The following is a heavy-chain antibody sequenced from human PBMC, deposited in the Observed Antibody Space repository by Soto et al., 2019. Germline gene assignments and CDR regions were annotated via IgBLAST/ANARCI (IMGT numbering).Heavy chain of an antibody. Sequence: SGPHAGEPTQTLTLTCTFSGFSLSTSGVGVGWIRQPPGKALEWLALIYWDDDKRYSPSLKSRLTITKDISKDQVVLTMTNMDPVDTGTYYCAHSRYSSSSLSLWGQGTLVTVSS. D-gene: IGHD6-6*01. CDR1: GFSLSTSGVG. J-gene: IGHJ4*02. V-gene: IGHV2-5*02. CDR2: IYWDDDK. CDR3: AHSRYSSSSLSL.